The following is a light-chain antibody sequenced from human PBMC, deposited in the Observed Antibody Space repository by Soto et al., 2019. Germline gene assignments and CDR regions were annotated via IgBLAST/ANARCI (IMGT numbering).Light chain of an antibody. J-gene: IGLJ2*01. V-gene: IGLV2-8*01. CDR2: GVS. CDR1: SSDIGAYNF. Sequence: QSALTQPPSASGSPGQSVSISCTGTSSDIGAYNFVSWYQQHPGKAPRLMIYGVSKRPSGVPDRFSGSKSGNTASLTVSGLQAEDEADYYCAAWDDSLYGVVFGGGTKLTVL. CDR3: AAWDDSLYGVV.